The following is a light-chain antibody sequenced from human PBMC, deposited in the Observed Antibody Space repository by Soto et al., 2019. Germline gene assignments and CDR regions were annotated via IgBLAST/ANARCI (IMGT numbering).Light chain of an antibody. CDR2: DAT. V-gene: IGKV1-16*01. Sequence: DIQMTQSPSSLSASIGDRVSITCRASQDIRTYVVWFQQRPGSAPKSLIYDATTLQSGVPSRFSGSASGLEFTLTIRSLQPEDFATYYCQQYKDYPLTFGGGTRVDIE. J-gene: IGKJ4*01. CDR3: QQYKDYPLT. CDR1: QDIRTY.